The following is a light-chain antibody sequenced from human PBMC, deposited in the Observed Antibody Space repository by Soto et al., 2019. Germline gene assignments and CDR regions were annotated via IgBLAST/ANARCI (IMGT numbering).Light chain of an antibody. J-gene: IGKJ5*01. CDR1: QSVSSSY. V-gene: IGKV3-20*01. CDR3: HQYGSSPPVT. Sequence: ENVLTQSPGTLSLSPGERATLSFSSSQSVSSSYLAWYQQKPGQAPRLLIYGASSRATGIPDRFSGSGSGTDFPLTISRLEPEDFAMYYRHQYGSSPPVTFGQGTRLEI. CDR2: GAS.